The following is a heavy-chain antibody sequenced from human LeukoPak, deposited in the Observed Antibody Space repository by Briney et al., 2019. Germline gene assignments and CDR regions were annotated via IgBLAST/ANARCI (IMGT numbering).Heavy chain of an antibody. V-gene: IGHV3-7*01. CDR3: ARGGGDDYFYYYMDV. CDR1: GFTFRRYW. CDR2: IKEDGSEK. D-gene: IGHD3-10*01. Sequence: GGSLRLSCVASGFTFRRYWMTWVRQAPGKKPEWVANIKEDGSEKYYDDSVRGRFTISRDNAKNTLYLQMNSLRAEDTAVYYCARGGGDDYFYYYMDVWGKGTTVTVSS. J-gene: IGHJ6*03.